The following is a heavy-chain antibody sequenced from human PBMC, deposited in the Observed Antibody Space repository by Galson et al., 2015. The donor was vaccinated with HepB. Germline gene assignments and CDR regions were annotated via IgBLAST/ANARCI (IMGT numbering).Heavy chain of an antibody. CDR1: GYTFTSYG. D-gene: IGHD6-19*01. Sequence: SVKVSCKASGYTFTSYGISWVRQAPGQGLEWMGWISAHNGNTNYAQKLQGRVTMTTDTSTSTAYMELRSLRSDDTAVYYCARDMGLAVAGTACYSGTDVGAHGTTVTGTS. CDR3: ARDMGLAVAGTACYSGTDV. CDR2: ISAHNGNT. J-gene: IGHJ6*02. V-gene: IGHV1-18*04.